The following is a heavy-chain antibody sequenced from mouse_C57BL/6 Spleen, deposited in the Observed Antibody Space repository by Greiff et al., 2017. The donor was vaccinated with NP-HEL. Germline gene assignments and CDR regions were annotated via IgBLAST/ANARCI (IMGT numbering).Heavy chain of an antibody. CDR1: GYAFSSSW. D-gene: IGHD2-4*01. Sequence: QVQLKQSGPELVKPGASVKISCKASGYAFSSSWMNWVKQRPGKGLEWIGRIYPGDGDTNYNGKFKGKATLTADKSSSTAYMQLSSLTSEDSAVYFCARGLYDYDGDYYAMDYWGQGTSVTVSS. J-gene: IGHJ4*01. CDR2: IYPGDGDT. V-gene: IGHV1-82*01. CDR3: ARGLYDYDGDYYAMDY.